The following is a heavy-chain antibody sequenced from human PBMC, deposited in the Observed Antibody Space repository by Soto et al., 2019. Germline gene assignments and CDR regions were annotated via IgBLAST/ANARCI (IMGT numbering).Heavy chain of an antibody. CDR3: ARDQRDGYKYGAFAY. Sequence: QVQLVQSGAEVKKPGSSVKVSCKASGGTFSSYAISWVRQAPGQGLEWMGGIIPSFGTANYAQKFQGRVTITADESTSTAYMERSSLRSEDTAVYYCARDQRDGYKYGAFAYWGQGTLVTVSS. CDR2: IIPSFGTA. V-gene: IGHV1-69*01. J-gene: IGHJ4*02. CDR1: GGTFSSYA. D-gene: IGHD5-12*01.